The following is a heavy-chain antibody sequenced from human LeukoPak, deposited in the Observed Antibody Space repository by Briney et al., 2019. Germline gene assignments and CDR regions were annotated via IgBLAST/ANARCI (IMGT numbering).Heavy chain of an antibody. J-gene: IGHJ5*02. V-gene: IGHV3-74*01. Sequence: PTGGSLRLSCAASGFTFSNYWMHWVRQAPGKGLVWVSRINTDGSRITYADSVKGRFTISRDNAMNTVYLQMNSLGAEDTAVYYCARVLSGSWDWFDPWGQGTLVTVSS. CDR1: GFTFSNYW. D-gene: IGHD3-22*01. CDR2: INTDGSRI. CDR3: ARVLSGSWDWFDP.